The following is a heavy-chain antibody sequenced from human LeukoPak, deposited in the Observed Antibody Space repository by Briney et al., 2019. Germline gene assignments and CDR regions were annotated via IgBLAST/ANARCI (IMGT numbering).Heavy chain of an antibody. D-gene: IGHD3-22*01. CDR3: ATGRFDYYDSKALDY. V-gene: IGHV4-30-4*01. J-gene: IGHJ4*02. CDR1: GGSISSGDYY. Sequence: PSQTLSLTCTVSGGSISSGDYYWSWIRQPPGKGLEWIGYIYYSGSTYYNPSLKSRVTISVDTSKNQFSLKLSSVTAADTAVYYCATGRFDYYDSKALDYWGQGTLVTVSS. CDR2: IYYSGST.